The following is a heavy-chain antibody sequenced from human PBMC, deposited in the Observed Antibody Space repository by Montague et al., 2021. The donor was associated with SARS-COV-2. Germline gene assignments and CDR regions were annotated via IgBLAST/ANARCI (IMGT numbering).Heavy chain of an antibody. V-gene: IGHV4-4*02. CDR3: AGKVLTVPADY. Sequence: SETLSLTCAVSGVSITSTNWGSLVRQPPGKGLEWIGEISYGGIATYNPGLKSRATISMDRSRNLFSLKLSSVTAADTAIYYCAGKVLTVPADYWGQGTLVTVS. CDR1: GVSITSTNW. CDR2: ISYGGIA. J-gene: IGHJ4*02. D-gene: IGHD4-11*01.